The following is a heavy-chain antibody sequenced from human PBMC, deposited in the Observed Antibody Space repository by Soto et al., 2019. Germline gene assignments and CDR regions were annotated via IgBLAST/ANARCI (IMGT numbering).Heavy chain of an antibody. Sequence: SETLSLTCTVSGGSISSYYWIWIRQPPGKGLEWIGYIYYSGSTNYNPSLKSRVTISVDTSKNQFSLELSSVTAADTAVYYCARDLPARVIDPWGQGTLVTVSS. CDR1: GGSISSYY. CDR3: ARDLPARVIDP. CDR2: IYYSGST. V-gene: IGHV4-59*01. J-gene: IGHJ5*02. D-gene: IGHD2-2*01.